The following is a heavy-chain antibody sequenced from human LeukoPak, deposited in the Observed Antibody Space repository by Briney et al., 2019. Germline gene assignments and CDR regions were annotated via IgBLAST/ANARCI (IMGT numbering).Heavy chain of an antibody. CDR1: GFTFSSYW. J-gene: IGHJ4*02. CDR2: INSDGSST. Sequence: GGSLTLFCAASGFTFSSYWVHSVRHPPGKWLVCVSLINSDGSSTSYADSVKGRFTISRDKSKNTLYLQMNSLRAEDTAVYYCARSIAVAGTPFDYWGQGTLVTVSS. V-gene: IGHV3-74*01. D-gene: IGHD6-19*01. CDR3: ARSIAVAGTPFDY.